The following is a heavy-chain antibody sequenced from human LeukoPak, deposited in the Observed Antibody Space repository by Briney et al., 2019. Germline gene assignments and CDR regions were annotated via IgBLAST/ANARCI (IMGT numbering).Heavy chain of an antibody. Sequence: PGGSLRLSCAASGFTFSSYWMTWVRQAPGKGLEWVANIKLDVSETYYVDSVRGRFTISRDNSKNTLYLQMNSLRAEDTAVYYCARGGRTYYDYVWGSYDFDYWGQGTLVTVSS. V-gene: IGHV3-7*01. CDR2: IKLDVSET. CDR3: ARGGRTYYDYVWGSYDFDY. D-gene: IGHD3-16*01. CDR1: GFTFSSYW. J-gene: IGHJ4*02.